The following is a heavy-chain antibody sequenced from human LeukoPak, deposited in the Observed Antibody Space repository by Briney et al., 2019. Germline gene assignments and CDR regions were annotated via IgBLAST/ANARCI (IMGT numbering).Heavy chain of an antibody. Sequence: KPSETLFPTCPVPGGSIRSSSYYRGWVRPPPGKGLGWVGGIYFSGSTYYNPSLKRRVTISVDTSKNQFSLKLSSVTAADTAVYYCARLWEEAVAGLSTPRLAFDIWGQGTMVTVSS. CDR3: ARLWEEAVAGLSTPRLAFDI. J-gene: IGHJ3*02. D-gene: IGHD1-26*01. V-gene: IGHV4-39*01. CDR2: IYFSGST. CDR1: GGSIRSSSYY.